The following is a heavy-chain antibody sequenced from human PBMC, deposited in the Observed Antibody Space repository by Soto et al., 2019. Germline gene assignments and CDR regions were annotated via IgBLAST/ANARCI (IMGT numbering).Heavy chain of an antibody. CDR1: GGTFSSYA. V-gene: IGHV1-69*06. D-gene: IGHD2-15*01. Sequence: SVKVSCKASGGTFSSYAVSWVRQAPGQGLEWMGGIIPIFGTANYAQKFQGRVTITADKSTSTAYMELSSLRSEDTAVYYCAREDCSGGSCYSDYYYYGMDGWGQGTTVTVAS. CDR2: IIPIFGTA. CDR3: AREDCSGGSCYSDYYYYGMDG. J-gene: IGHJ6*02.